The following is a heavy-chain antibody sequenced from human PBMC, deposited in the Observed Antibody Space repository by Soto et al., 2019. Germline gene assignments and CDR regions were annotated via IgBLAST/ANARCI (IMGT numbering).Heavy chain of an antibody. J-gene: IGHJ4*02. CDR3: ARSNGDYCLDY. CDR1: GFTFSSYA. D-gene: IGHD4-17*01. CDR2: ISSNGGST. V-gene: IGHV3-64*02. Sequence: GGSLRLSCAASGFTFSSYAMHWVRQAPGKGLEYVSAISSNGGSTYYADSVKGRFTISRDNSKNTLYLQMGSLRAEDMAVYYCARSNGDYCLDYWGQGTLVTVSS.